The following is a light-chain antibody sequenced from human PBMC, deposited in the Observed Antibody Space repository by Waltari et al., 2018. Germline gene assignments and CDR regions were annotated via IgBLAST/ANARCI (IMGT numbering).Light chain of an antibody. J-gene: IGKJ1*01. CDR1: RSILYSSNNNNY. V-gene: IGKV4-1*01. CDR3: QQYFTTPTWT. CDR2: WAS. Sequence: DIVMTQSPDSLSVSLGERATIGCRSSRSILYSSNNNNYLAWYQQKPRQPPKLLIYWASTRESWVPDRCSGSGAGTNFTLTISSLQAEDVATYYCQQYFTTPTWTFGQGTKVEIK.